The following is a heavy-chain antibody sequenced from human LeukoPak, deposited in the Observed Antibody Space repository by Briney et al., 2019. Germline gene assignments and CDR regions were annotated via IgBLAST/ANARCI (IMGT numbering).Heavy chain of an antibody. CDR2: ISAYNGNT. Sequence: GASVKVSCKASGYTFTSYGISWVRQAPGQGLEWMGWISAYNGNTNYAQKLQGRVTMTTDTSTSTAYMELRSLRSDDTAVYYCARSAAYYDSSGYYSGYYYYYYMEVWGKGTTVTVSS. CDR1: GYTFTSYG. CDR3: ARSAAYYDSSGYYSGYYYYYYMEV. V-gene: IGHV1-18*01. D-gene: IGHD3-22*01. J-gene: IGHJ6*03.